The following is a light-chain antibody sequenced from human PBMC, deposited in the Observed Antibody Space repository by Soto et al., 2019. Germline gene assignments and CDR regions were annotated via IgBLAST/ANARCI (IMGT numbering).Light chain of an antibody. V-gene: IGKV3-15*01. CDR3: QQYDIVTG. CDR2: AAS. Sequence: EVVMTQSPASLSVSPGERATLSCRASESVSTNLAWYQQKPGQPPRLLIYAASTRATGIPARFSGSGSGTEFTLTISSLQSEDFAVYYCQQYDIVTGFGGGTKVEIK. CDR1: ESVSTN. J-gene: IGKJ4*01.